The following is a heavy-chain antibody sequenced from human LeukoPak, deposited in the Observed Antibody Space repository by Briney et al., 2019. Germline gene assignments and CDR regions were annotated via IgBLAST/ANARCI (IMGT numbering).Heavy chain of an antibody. D-gene: IGHD4-23*01. CDR1: GFPFTTYW. V-gene: IGHV3-74*01. CDR2: IRGGGSTT. Sequence: PGGPLRLSCVACGFPFTTYWMHGVREATGEGLVCVSHIRGGGSTTHYADSVKSRFTISRDNARNTLYLQMNSLRADDTALHYCAREDSDYGGGALFDSWGQGTLVTVSS. CDR3: AREDSDYGGGALFDS. J-gene: IGHJ4*02.